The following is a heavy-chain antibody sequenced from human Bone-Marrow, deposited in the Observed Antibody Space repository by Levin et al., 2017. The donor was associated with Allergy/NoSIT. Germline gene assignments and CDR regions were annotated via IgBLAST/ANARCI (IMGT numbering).Heavy chain of an antibody. CDR2: IYPRDSDA. Sequence: ASVKVSCKAVGYSFTDNWIAWMRRTPGNGLEWLGIIYPRDSDARYSPSFQGQVTISADNSISTTYLQWSSLKASDTAVYYCARHVQWNRWYYYDSWGQGTLVTVSS. CDR1: GYSFTDNW. J-gene: IGHJ4*02. CDR3: ARHVQWNRWYYYDS. D-gene: IGHD1/OR15-1a*01. V-gene: IGHV5-51*01.